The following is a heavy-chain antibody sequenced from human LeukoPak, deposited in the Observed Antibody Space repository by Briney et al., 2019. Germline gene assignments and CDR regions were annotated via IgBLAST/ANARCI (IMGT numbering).Heavy chain of an antibody. J-gene: IGHJ4*02. D-gene: IGHD3-10*01. V-gene: IGHV3-11*01. CDR2: ISSSGITI. CDR3: ARDQYGLGYGSLFDY. CDR1: GFTFSDYY. Sequence: PGGSLRLSCAASGFTFSDYYMTWIRQAPGKGLERVSYISSSGITIYYADSVKGRFTISRDNAKKSLYLEMNSLRAEDTAVYYCARDQYGLGYGSLFDYWGQGTLVTVSS.